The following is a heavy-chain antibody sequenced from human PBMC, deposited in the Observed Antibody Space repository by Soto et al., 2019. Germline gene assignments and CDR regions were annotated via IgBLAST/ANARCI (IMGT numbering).Heavy chain of an antibody. CDR2: ISNDGDDK. J-gene: IGHJ4*02. CDR3: AKPYSGNYPRPFDY. V-gene: IGHV3-30-3*02. D-gene: IGHD1-26*01. Sequence: QVQLVESGGGVVQPGRSLRLSCAASGFTFSPYTMHWVRQTPGKGLEWVAVISNDGDDKDYADSVKGRFTVSRDNSKSTLYLQMSSLRAEDTALYYCAKPYSGNYPRPFDYWGQGTLVTVSS. CDR1: GFTFSPYT.